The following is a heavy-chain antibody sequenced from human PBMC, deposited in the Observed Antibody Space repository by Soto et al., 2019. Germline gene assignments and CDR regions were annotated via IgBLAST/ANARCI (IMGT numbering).Heavy chain of an antibody. CDR2: IYYSGST. Sequence: QLQLQESGPGLVKPSETLSLTCTVSGGSISSSSYYWGWIRQPPGKGLEWIGSIYYSGSTYYNPSLKSRVTISVDTSKNQFSLKLSSVTAADTAVYYCARNSGYDLLYFDYWGQGTLVTVSS. J-gene: IGHJ4*02. CDR1: GGSISSSSYY. CDR3: ARNSGYDLLYFDY. D-gene: IGHD5-12*01. V-gene: IGHV4-39*01.